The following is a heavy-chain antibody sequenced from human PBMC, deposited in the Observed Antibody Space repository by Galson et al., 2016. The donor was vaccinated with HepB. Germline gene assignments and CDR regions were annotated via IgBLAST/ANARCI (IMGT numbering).Heavy chain of an antibody. J-gene: IGHJ3*01. CDR2: IYYSGTT. CDR3: ARQDRAGLVNF. D-gene: IGHD6-19*01. CDR1: GGSISSSSYF. V-gene: IGHV4-39*01. Sequence: TLSLTCTVSGGSISSSSYFWAWIRQPPGKGLEWIGSIYYSGTTHYNPSLQSRVSISVDTSKNQFSLRLTSVSAADTAMYSCARQDRAGLVNFWGRGTMVTVSS.